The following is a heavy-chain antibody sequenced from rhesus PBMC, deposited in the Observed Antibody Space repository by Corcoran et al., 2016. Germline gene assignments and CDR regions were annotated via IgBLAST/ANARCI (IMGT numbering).Heavy chain of an antibody. Sequence: QVQLQESGPGLVKPSETLSLTCAGSGGSISGGYYWGWIRQHPGKGLEWIGNIYGICASTYYNLSLKSRVTISKDTSKNQFSLKLSSVTAADTAVYYCARRGQHFDYWGQGVLVTVSS. CDR3: ARRGQHFDY. CDR1: GGSISGGYY. D-gene: IGHD1-20*01. CDR2: IYGICAST. J-gene: IGHJ4*01. V-gene: IGHV4S7*01.